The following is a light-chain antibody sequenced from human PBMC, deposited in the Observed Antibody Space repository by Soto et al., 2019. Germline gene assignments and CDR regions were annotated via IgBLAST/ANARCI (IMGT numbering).Light chain of an antibody. V-gene: IGKV3-20*01. CDR2: GAS. CDR1: QSVSSNY. J-gene: IGKJ4*01. CDR3: QQYGSSPLT. Sequence: EMVLTQSPGTLSLSPGERATLSCRPSQSVSSNYLAWYQQKPGQAPRLLIYGASSRATGIPDRFSGSGSGTDFTLTINRLEPEDFAVYFCQQYGSSPLTFGGGTKVDIK.